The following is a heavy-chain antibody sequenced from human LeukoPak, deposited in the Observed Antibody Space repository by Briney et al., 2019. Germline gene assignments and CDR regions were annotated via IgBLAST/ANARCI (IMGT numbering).Heavy chain of an antibody. J-gene: IGHJ4*02. CDR2: IYPGDSDT. CDR1: GSGFTGSW. Sequence: GGFLRISCRGFGSGFTGSWIGWGGRMPGEGLGWMGIIYPGDSDTRYSPSFQGQVTISADKSISTAYLQWSSLKASDTAMYYCARRDYYDSSGYNDYWGQGTLVTVSS. D-gene: IGHD3-22*01. CDR3: ARRDYYDSSGYNDY. V-gene: IGHV5-51*01.